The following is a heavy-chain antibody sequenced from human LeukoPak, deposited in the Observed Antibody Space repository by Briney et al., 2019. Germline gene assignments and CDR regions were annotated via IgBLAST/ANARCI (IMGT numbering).Heavy chain of an antibody. V-gene: IGHV1-8*01. CDR1: GYSFTSYD. CDR2: MNPNSGNT. CDR3: ARGDSSGYYYLY. D-gene: IGHD3-22*01. Sequence: ASVTVSCTSSGYSFTSYDINWVRQATGQGLEWMGWMNPNSGNTGYAQKFQGRVTMTRNTSISTAYMELSSLRSEDTAVYYCARGDSSGYYYLYWGQGTLVTVSS. J-gene: IGHJ4*02.